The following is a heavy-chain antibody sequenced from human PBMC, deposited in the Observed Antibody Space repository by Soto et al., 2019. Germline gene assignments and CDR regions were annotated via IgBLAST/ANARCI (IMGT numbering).Heavy chain of an antibody. Sequence: PGGSLRLSCAASGFTFSSYEMNWVRQAPGKGLEWVSYISSSGSTIYYADSVKGRFTISRDNAKNSLYLQMNSLRAEDTAVYYCARIELTNYDILSGYSPPYGMDVWGQGTTVTVS. CDR1: GFTFSSYE. CDR2: ISSSGSTI. CDR3: ARIELTNYDILSGYSPPYGMDV. J-gene: IGHJ6*02. D-gene: IGHD3-9*01. V-gene: IGHV3-48*03.